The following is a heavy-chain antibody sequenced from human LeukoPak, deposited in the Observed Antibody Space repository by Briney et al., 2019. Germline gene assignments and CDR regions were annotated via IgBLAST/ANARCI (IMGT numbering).Heavy chain of an antibody. CDR1: GFTFSSYA. D-gene: IGHD2-15*01. CDR2: ISDRGGTT. V-gene: IGHV3-23*01. CDR3: AKVTSGGSCYQSDY. J-gene: IGHJ4*02. Sequence: GESLRLSCAASGFTFSSYAMAWVRQAPGKGLEWVSGISDRGGTTYYADSVEGRFTISRDNSKNTLYLQMNNLGAEDTAVYYCAKVTSGGSCYQSDYWGQGTLVTVSS.